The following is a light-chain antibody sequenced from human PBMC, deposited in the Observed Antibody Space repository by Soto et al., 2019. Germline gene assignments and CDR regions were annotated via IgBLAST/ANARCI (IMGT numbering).Light chain of an antibody. V-gene: IGLV2-14*01. J-gene: IGLJ2*01. CDR3: SSYTRSSTVV. Sequence: QSVLTQPAPVSGSPGQWITVSCTGTSSDVGGYKFVSWYQQRPGKAPKLLIYDVSNRPSGVSNRFSGSKSGNTASLTTSGLQPEDEAHYYCSSYTRSSTVVFGGGTKLTVL. CDR1: SSDVGGYKF. CDR2: DVS.